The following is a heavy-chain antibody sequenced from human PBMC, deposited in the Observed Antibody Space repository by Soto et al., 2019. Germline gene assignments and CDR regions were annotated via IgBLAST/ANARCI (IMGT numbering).Heavy chain of an antibody. J-gene: IGHJ3*02. CDR2: ISWNSGSI. D-gene: IGHD2-2*03. V-gene: IGHV3-9*01. CDR1: GFTFDDYA. Sequence: PGGSLRLSCAASGFTFDDYAMHWVRQAPGKGLEWVPGISWNSGSIGYADSVKGRFTISRDNAKNSLYLQMNSLRAEDTALYYCAKASPLSLGYAFDIWGQGTMVTVSS. CDR3: AKASPLSLGYAFDI.